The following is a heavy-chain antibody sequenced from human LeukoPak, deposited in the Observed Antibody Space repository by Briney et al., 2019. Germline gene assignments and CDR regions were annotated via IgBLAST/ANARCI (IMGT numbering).Heavy chain of an antibody. D-gene: IGHD3-10*01. V-gene: IGHV3-23*01. CDR3: AKDYYYGSGTY. J-gene: IGHJ4*02. CDR1: GFTFSSYA. Sequence: GGSLRLSCAASGFTFSSYAMSWVRQAPGKGLEWVSAISGSGGSTYYADSVKGRFPISRDNSKNTLYLQMNSLRAEDTAVYYCAKDYYYGSGTYWGQGTLVTVSS. CDR2: ISGSGGST.